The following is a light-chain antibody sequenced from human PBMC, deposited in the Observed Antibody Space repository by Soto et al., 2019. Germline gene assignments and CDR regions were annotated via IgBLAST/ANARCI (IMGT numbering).Light chain of an antibody. Sequence: QSALTQPHSVSGSPGQSVTISCTGTSVDVGAYDFVSWYQQHPGKAPKLLIYVVSGRPSGVPHRFSGSKSGNAASLTISGLQAEDEADYYCSSYAGRYFVFFGGGTQLTVL. CDR3: SSYAGRYFVF. CDR1: SVDVGAYDF. J-gene: IGLJ2*01. CDR2: VVS. V-gene: IGLV2-11*01.